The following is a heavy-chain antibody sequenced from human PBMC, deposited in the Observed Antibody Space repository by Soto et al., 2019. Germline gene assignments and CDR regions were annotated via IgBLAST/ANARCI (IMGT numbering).Heavy chain of an antibody. V-gene: IGHV4-34*01. D-gene: IGHD2-15*01. J-gene: IGHJ6*03. CDR2: INHSGST. CDR1: GGSFSGYY. Sequence: PSETLSLTCAVYGGSFSGYYWSWIRQPPGKGLEWIGEINHSGSTNYNPSLKSRVTISVDTSKNQFSLKLSSVTAADTAVYYCARGREEAVYCSGGSCYGRYYYYYMDVWGKGTTVTVSS. CDR3: ARGREEAVYCSGGSCYGRYYYYYMDV.